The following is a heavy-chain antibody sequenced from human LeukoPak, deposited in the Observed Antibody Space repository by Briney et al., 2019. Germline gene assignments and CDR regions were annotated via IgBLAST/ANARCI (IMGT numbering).Heavy chain of an antibody. CDR1: RGTFSSYG. J-gene: IGHJ4*02. V-gene: IGHV1-69*05. CDR3: ARGELGDSSGFSFFDY. Sequence: PLASVKVSCKAYRGTFSSYGISWVRQAPGQGLEWMGGVIAIFGRVKYGQKFQGRATITTDESTSTAYMELSSLTSEDTGVYYCARGELGDSSGFSFFDYWGQGTLVTVSS. D-gene: IGHD3-22*01. CDR2: VIAIFGRV.